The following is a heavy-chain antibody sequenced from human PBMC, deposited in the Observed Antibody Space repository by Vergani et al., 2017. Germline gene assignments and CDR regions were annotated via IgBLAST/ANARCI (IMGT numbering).Heavy chain of an antibody. J-gene: IGHJ4*02. CDR3: ARDPVNYYDSSGYFDY. CDR2: ISYDGSNK. Sequence: QVQLVESGGGVVQPGRSLRLSCAASGFTFSSYAMHWVRQAPGKGLEGVAVISYDGSNKYYADSVKGRFTISRDNSKNTLYLQMNSLLAEDTAVYYCARDPVNYYDSSGYFDYWGQGTLVTVSS. V-gene: IGHV3-30-3*01. D-gene: IGHD3-22*01. CDR1: GFTFSSYA.